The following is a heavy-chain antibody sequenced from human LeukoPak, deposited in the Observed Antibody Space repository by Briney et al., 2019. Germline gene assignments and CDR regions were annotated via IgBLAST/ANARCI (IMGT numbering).Heavy chain of an antibody. CDR1: GYSFTNYG. D-gene: IGHD3-10*01. CDR2: ISGYNSKP. J-gene: IGHJ4*02. V-gene: IGHV1-18*01. Sequence: GASVKVSCKTSGYSFTNYGITWVRQAPGQGLEWMGWISGYNSKPFYAQNFQGRVTMTTDTSTSTAYMDLRSLRSDDTAVYYCARFRAGVGEPYGDYWGQGTLVTVSS. CDR3: ARFRAGVGEPYGDY.